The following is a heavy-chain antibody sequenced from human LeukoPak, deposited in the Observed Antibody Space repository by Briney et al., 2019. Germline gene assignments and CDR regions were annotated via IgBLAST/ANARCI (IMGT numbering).Heavy chain of an antibody. Sequence: TGGSLRLSCAASELNVSNNYMNWVRQAPGKGLEWVSVIYSGGTTNYADSVQGRFTISRDSSKNTVYLQMNRLRADDTAVYYCARGHYDYFWGTYRSYALDIWGQGTMVTVSS. V-gene: IGHV3-53*01. J-gene: IGHJ3*02. CDR1: ELNVSNNY. D-gene: IGHD3-16*02. CDR2: IYSGGTT. CDR3: ARGHYDYFWGTYRSYALDI.